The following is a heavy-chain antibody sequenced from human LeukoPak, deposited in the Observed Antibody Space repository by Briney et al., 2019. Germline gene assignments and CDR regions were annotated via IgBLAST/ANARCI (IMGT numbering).Heavy chain of an antibody. J-gene: IGHJ6*03. Sequence: SETLSLTCAVYGGSFSEYYWSWLRQPPGKGLEWIGEINHSGSAKDNPSLKSRVTISVDTSKNQFSLKLSSVTAADTAVYYCAGGYSYGSTYYYMDVWGKGTTVTISS. V-gene: IGHV4-34*01. CDR1: GGSFSEYY. CDR2: INHSGSA. D-gene: IGHD5-18*01. CDR3: AGGYSYGSTYYYMDV.